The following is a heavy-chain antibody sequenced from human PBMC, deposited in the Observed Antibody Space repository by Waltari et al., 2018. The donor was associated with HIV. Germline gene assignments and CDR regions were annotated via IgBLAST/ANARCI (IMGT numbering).Heavy chain of an antibody. Sequence: QVQLQQWGAGLLKPSETLSLTCAVYGGSFSGYYWSWIRQPPGKGVEWIGEINHSGSTNSNPSCKCRVTISVDTSKNQFSRKLSSVTAADTAVYYCARLADLAVADHWGQGTLVTVSS. D-gene: IGHD6-19*01. CDR2: INHSGST. CDR1: GGSFSGYY. V-gene: IGHV4-34*01. J-gene: IGHJ4*02. CDR3: ARLADLAVADH.